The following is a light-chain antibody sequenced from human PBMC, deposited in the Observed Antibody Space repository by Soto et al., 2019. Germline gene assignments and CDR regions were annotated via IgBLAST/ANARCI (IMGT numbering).Light chain of an antibody. Sequence: QSVLTQPPSASGTPGQRVTISCSGSSSNIGSNTVNWYQQLPGTAPKLLIHSNNQRPSGVPERFSGSRSGTSASLAISGLQSEDEADYYCAAWDDSLNGVVFGGGTQLTVL. J-gene: IGLJ2*01. CDR2: SNN. V-gene: IGLV1-44*01. CDR3: AAWDDSLNGVV. CDR1: SSNIGSNT.